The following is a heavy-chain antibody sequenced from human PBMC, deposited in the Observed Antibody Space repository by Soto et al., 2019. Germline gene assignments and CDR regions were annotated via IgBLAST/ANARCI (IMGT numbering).Heavy chain of an antibody. CDR1: GFTFSSYS. V-gene: IGHV3-21*01. CDR3: ARESDTAMVTDFDY. CDR2: ISSSSSYI. Sequence: GESLRLSCAASGFTFSSYSMNWVRQAPGKGLEWVSSISSSSSYIYYADSVKGRFTISRDNAKNSLYLQMNSLRAEDTAVYYCARESDTAMVTDFDYWGQGTLVTVSS. D-gene: IGHD5-18*01. J-gene: IGHJ4*02.